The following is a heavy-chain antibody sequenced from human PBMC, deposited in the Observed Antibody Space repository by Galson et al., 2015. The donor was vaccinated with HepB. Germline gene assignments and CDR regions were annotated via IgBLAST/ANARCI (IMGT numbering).Heavy chain of an antibody. Sequence: SLRLSCAASGFTFSSYGMHWVRQAPGKGLEWVAVIWYDGSNKYYADSVKGRFTISRDNSKNTLYLQMNSLRAEDTAVYYCARDMGGGWFGELRGSLDYWGQGTLVTVSS. CDR2: IWYDGSNK. J-gene: IGHJ4*02. D-gene: IGHD3-10*01. CDR3: ARDMGGGWFGELRGSLDY. CDR1: GFTFSSYG. V-gene: IGHV3-33*08.